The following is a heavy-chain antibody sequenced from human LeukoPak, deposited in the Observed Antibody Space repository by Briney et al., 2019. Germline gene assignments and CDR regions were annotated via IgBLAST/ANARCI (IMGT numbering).Heavy chain of an antibody. Sequence: PGESLRLSCAASGFTFSSCWMHWVRQAPGKGLVWVSRINSDGSSTSYADSVKGRFTISRDNAKNTLYLQMNSLRAEDTAVYYCARVRADYQDYYYYGMDVWGQGTTVTVSS. CDR3: ARVRADYQDYYYYGMDV. J-gene: IGHJ6*02. V-gene: IGHV3-74*01. CDR2: INSDGSST. CDR1: GFTFSSCW. D-gene: IGHD4-11*01.